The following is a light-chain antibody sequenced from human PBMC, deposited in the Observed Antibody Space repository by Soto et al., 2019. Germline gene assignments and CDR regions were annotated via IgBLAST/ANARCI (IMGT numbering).Light chain of an antibody. CDR3: QHYDNSLIT. CDR2: GAS. V-gene: IGKV3-20*01. J-gene: IGKJ5*01. CDR1: QSIRSSF. Sequence: EIVLTQSPGTLSLSPGERATLSCRASQSIRSSFLAWYQHKPGQAPRLLIYGASTRATGIPVRFSGSGSGTDFTLTISRLEPEDFAVYYCQHYDNSLITFGQGTRLEIK.